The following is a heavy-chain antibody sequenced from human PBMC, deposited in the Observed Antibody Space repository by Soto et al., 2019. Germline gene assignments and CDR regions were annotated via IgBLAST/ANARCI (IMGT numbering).Heavy chain of an antibody. CDR3: ARALRYFDWLPNPGHSYYAMDV. J-gene: IGHJ6*04. CDR1: GFTFDDYA. Sequence: PGGSLRLSCAASGFTFDDYAMHWVRQAPGKGLEWVSGISWNSGSIGYADSVKGRFTISRDTAKNSLYLQMNSLRAADTAVYYCARALRYFDWLPNPGHSYYAMDVCGDGTTVTVSP. D-gene: IGHD3-9*01. CDR2: ISWNSGSI. V-gene: IGHV3-9*01.